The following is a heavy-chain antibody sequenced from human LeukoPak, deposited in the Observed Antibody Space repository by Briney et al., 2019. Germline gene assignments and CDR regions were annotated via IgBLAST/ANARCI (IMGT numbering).Heavy chain of an antibody. CDR3: ASWGL. D-gene: IGHD3-16*01. Sequence: GGSLRLSCAASGSTFSAYWMCWVHKAPGKGLEWVANIKPDGSETYYVDSVKGRFDISRDNAKNSLYLQMNSLRAEDTAVYYCASWGLWGQGTLVTVSS. V-gene: IGHV3-7*05. CDR2: IKPDGSET. J-gene: IGHJ4*02. CDR1: GSTFSAYW.